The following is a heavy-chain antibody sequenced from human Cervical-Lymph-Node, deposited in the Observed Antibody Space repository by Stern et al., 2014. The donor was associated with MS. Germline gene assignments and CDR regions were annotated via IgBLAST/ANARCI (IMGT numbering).Heavy chain of an antibody. CDR1: GGSIRSYY. V-gene: IGHV4-59*01. CDR3: ARVGRSADHDAFDI. CDR2: IYDSGST. Sequence: QLQLQESGPGLVKPSETLSLTCTVSGGSIRSYYWSWIRQPPGKGLEWIGYIYDSGSTNYNPSLKSRVSISLETSKNQFSLKVNSVTAADTAVYYCARVGRSADHDAFDIWGQGTMVTVSS. J-gene: IGHJ3*02. D-gene: IGHD2-15*01.